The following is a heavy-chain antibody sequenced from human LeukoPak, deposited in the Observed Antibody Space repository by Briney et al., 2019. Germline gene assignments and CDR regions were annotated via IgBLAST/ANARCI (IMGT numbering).Heavy chain of an antibody. Sequence: GGSLRLSCAASGFTVSSNYMSWVRQAPGKGLEWVSVIYSGDSTYYADSVKGRFTISRDNSKNTLYLQMSSLRSEDTAVYYCEAQGPRFDYWGQGTLVTVSS. J-gene: IGHJ4*02. CDR3: EAQGPRFDY. CDR1: GFTVSSNY. V-gene: IGHV3-53*05. CDR2: IYSGDST.